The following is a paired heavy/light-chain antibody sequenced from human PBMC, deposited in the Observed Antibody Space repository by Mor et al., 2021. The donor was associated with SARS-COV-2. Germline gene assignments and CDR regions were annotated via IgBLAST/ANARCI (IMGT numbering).Heavy chain of an antibody. CDR1: GFTFSSYA. D-gene: IGHD2-2*01. CDR3: AKGLLGYCSSTSCRNWFDP. Sequence: EVQLLESGGGLVQPGGSLRLSCAASGFTFSSYAMSWVRQAPGKGLEWVSAISGSGGSTYYADSVKGRFTISRDNSKNTLYLQMNSLRAEDTAVYYCAKGLLGYCSSTSCRNWFDPWGQGTLVTVSS. CDR2: ISGSGGST. V-gene: IGHV3-23*01. J-gene: IGHJ5*02.
Light chain of an antibody. J-gene: IGLJ2*01. CDR2: QND. Sequence: SYELTQPPSVSVSPGQTASITCSGDKLGENYACWYQQKPGQSPVLVIYQNDKRPSGIPERFSGSNSGNTATLTISGTQTMDEADYYCQAWDGSIVFGGGTKLTVL. CDR1: KLGENY. CDR3: QAWDGSIV. V-gene: IGLV3-1*01.